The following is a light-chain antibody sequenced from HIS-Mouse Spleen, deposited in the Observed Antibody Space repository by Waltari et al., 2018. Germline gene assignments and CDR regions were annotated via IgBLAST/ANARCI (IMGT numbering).Light chain of an antibody. V-gene: IGLV3-10*01. Sequence: SYELTQPPSVSVSPGQTARTPCAGEALPKKYADGYQQKSGQAPVLVIYEDSKRPSGIPERFSGSSSGTMATLTISGAQVEDEADYYCYSTDSSGNHRVFGGGTKLTVL. J-gene: IGLJ2*01. CDR3: YSTDSSGNHRV. CDR1: ALPKKY. CDR2: EDS.